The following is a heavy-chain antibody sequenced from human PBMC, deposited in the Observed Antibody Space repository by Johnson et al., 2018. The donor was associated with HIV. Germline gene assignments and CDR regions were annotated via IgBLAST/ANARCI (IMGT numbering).Heavy chain of an antibody. Sequence: VQLVESGGGVVQYGRSLRLSCSASGFTVSSNYMSWVRQAPGQGLESVSVVYSGVSTYYAASVKARFPISRDNSKNTLYLQMNSLRAEDTAVYYCAREREAGRGAFDIWGQGAMVTVSS. D-gene: IGHD3-10*01. CDR2: VYSGVST. J-gene: IGHJ3*02. CDR1: GFTVSSNY. V-gene: IGHV3-66*01. CDR3: AREREAGRGAFDI.